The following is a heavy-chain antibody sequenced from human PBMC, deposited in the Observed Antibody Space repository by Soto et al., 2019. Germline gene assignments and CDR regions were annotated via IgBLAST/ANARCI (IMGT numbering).Heavy chain of an antibody. V-gene: IGHV1-69*12. CDR1: AGTFSSYA. Sequence: QVQLVQSGAEVKKPGSSVKVSCKAAAGTFSSYAISWVRQAPGQGLEWMGGIIPIFGTANYAQKFQGRVTITADESTSTAYMEPSSLRAEDTAVYYCARPYSSGSRSYYGMDVWGQGTTVTVSS. D-gene: IGHD6-19*01. CDR2: IIPIFGTA. CDR3: ARPYSSGSRSYYGMDV. J-gene: IGHJ6*01.